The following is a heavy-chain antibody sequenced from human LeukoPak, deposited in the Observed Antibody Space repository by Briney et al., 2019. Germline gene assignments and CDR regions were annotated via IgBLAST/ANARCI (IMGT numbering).Heavy chain of an antibody. D-gene: IGHD2-2*01. V-gene: IGHV4-34*01. J-gene: IGHJ4*02. CDR3: ARHRIYCSSTSCYSFDY. CDR1: GGSFSGYY. Sequence: SETLSLTCAVYGGSFSGYYWSWIRQPPGKGLEWIGEINHSGSTNYNPSLKSRVIISVDTSKNQFSLKLSSVTAADTAVYYCARHRIYCSSTSCYSFDYWGQGTLVTVSS. CDR2: INHSGST.